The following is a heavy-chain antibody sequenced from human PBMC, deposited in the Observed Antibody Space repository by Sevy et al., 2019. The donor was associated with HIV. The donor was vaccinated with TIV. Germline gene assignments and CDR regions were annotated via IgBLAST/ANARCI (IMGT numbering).Heavy chain of an antibody. Sequence: GGFLRLSCAASGFTFSSYAMHWVRQAPGKGLEWVAVISYDGSNKYYADSVKGRFTISRDNSKNTLYLQMNSLRAEDTAVYYCARDQAVGVKHNWNPATGYFDLWGRGTLVTVSS. CDR2: ISYDGSNK. D-gene: IGHD1-20*01. CDR3: ARDQAVGVKHNWNPATGYFDL. J-gene: IGHJ2*01. V-gene: IGHV3-30-3*01. CDR1: GFTFSSYA.